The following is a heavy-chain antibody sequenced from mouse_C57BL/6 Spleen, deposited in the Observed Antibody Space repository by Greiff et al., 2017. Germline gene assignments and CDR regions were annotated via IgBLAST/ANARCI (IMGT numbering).Heavy chain of an antibody. CDR3: APLGRGGCAY. Sequence: LQQSGPVLVKPGASVKMSCKASGYTFTDYYMNGVKQSHGKSLEWIGVINPYNGGTSYNQKFKGKATLTVDKSSSTAYMELNSLTSEDSAVYYWAPLGRGGCAYWGQGTLVTVSA. J-gene: IGHJ3*01. D-gene: IGHD4-1*01. V-gene: IGHV1-19*01. CDR1: GYTFTDYY. CDR2: INPYNGGT.